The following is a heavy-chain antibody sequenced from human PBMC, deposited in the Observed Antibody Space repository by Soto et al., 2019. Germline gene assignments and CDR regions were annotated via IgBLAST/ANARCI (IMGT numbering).Heavy chain of an antibody. CDR2: ISGSGGST. V-gene: IGHV3-23*01. J-gene: IGHJ4*02. CDR1: GSTFSSYA. CDR3: AKDPGVVVTQSFDY. Sequence: GGSLSLSCAASGSTFSSYAMSWVRQAPGKGLEWDSAISGSGGSTYYADSVKGRFTISRDNSKNTLYLQMNSLRAEDTAVYYCAKDPGVVVTQSFDYWGQGTLVTVSS. D-gene: IGHD3-22*01.